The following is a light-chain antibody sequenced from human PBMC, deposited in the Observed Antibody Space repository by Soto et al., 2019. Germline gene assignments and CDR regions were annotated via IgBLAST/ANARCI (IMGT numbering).Light chain of an antibody. J-gene: IGLJ3*02. CDR1: RGHSIYA. CDR3: QTWGTGIWV. Sequence: QSVLTQSPSASASLGASVKLTCTLSRGHSIYAIAWHQQQPEKGPRYLMKLNSDGSHSKGDGIPDRFSGSSSGAERYLTISSLQSEDEADYYCQTWGTGIWVFGGGTKLTVL. V-gene: IGLV4-69*01. CDR2: LNSDGSH.